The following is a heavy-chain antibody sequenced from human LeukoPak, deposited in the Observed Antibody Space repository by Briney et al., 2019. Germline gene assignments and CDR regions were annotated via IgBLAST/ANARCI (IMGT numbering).Heavy chain of an antibody. CDR1: GGSISSYY. D-gene: IGHD6-13*01. V-gene: IGHV4-59*08. Sequence: PSETLSLTCTVSGGSISSYYWSWIRQPPGKGLEWIGYIYYSGSTNYNPSLKSRVTISVDTSKNQFSLKLSSVTAADTAAYYCARHSKIYPPYSSSAGGAAFDIWGQGTMVTVSS. CDR2: IYYSGST. J-gene: IGHJ3*02. CDR3: ARHSKIYPPYSSSAGGAAFDI.